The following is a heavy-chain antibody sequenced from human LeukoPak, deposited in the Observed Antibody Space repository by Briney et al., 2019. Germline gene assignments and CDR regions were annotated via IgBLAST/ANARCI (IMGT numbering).Heavy chain of an antibody. D-gene: IGHD1-26*01. CDR1: GASIRNYY. CDR3: ARLGSYHDF. CDR2: IHATGGS. Sequence: NPSETLSLTCTVSGASIRNYYWSWIRQTPEKGLEWMGYIHATGGSNYYPSLKGRLTVSIDTSRNQLSLKLTSVTAAVTAVYFCARLGSYHDFWGQGALVTVSS. V-gene: IGHV4-4*09. J-gene: IGHJ4*02.